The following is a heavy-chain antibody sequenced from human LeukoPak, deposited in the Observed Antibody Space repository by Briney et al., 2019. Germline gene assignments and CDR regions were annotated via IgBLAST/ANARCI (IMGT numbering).Heavy chain of an antibody. CDR1: GFTFSSYS. J-gene: IGHJ6*03. V-gene: IGHV3-48*01. CDR3: ARRTESIAAAGKDYYYYYYMDV. D-gene: IGHD6-13*01. Sequence: GGSLRLSCAASGFTFSSYSMNWVRQAPGKGLEWVSSISSSSSTIYYADSVKGRFTISRDNAKNSLYLQMNSLRAEDTAVYYCARRTESIAAAGKDYYYYYYMDVWGKGTTVTVSS. CDR2: ISSSSSTI.